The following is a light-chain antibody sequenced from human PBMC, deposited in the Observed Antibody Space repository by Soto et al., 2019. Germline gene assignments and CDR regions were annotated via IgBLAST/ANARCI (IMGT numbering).Light chain of an antibody. CDR1: HDIRSY. CDR2: GAS. J-gene: IGKJ4*01. V-gene: IGKV1-9*01. CDR3: QQLDRYPFT. Sequence: DIQLTQSPSFLSASVGDRITITCRASHDIRSYLAWYQQKPAKAPKLLIYGASTLQSGVPSRFSGSGSGKEFTLTISSLQPEDFASYYCQQLDRYPFTFGGGTKVEI.